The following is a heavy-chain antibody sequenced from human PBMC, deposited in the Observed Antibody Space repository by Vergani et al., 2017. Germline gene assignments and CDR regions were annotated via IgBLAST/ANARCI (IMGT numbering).Heavy chain of an antibody. J-gene: IGHJ4*02. Sequence: EVQLVESGGGLVQPGGSLRLSCAASGFTFSSYSMNWVRQAPGKGLEWVSYICSSSSTIYYADSVKGRFTISRDNAKNSLYLQMNSLRAEDTAVYYCARDSPLDNYYDSSGHPPGGYWGQGTLVTVSS. CDR3: ARDSPLDNYYDSSGHPPGGY. D-gene: IGHD3-22*01. CDR1: GFTFSSYS. CDR2: ICSSSSTI. V-gene: IGHV3-48*01.